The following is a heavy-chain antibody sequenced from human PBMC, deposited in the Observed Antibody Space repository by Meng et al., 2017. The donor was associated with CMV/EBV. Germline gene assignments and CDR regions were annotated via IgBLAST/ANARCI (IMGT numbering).Heavy chain of an antibody. V-gene: IGHV3-30*02. J-gene: IGHJ5*02. Sequence: GESLKISCAASGFTFSSYGMHWVRQAPGKGLEWVAFIRYDGSNEYYADSVKGRFTISRDNSKNTLYLQMNSLRAGDTAIYHCAKVPGPWGQGTLVTVSS. CDR3: AKVPGP. CDR1: GFTFSSYG. CDR2: IRYDGSNE. D-gene: IGHD1-14*01.